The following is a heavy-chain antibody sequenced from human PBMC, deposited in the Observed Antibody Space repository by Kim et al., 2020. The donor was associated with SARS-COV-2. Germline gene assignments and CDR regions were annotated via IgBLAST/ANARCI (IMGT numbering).Heavy chain of an antibody. CDR3: ARHSSGWKVHP. J-gene: IGHJ5*02. CDR1: GFTFSSYA. D-gene: IGHD6-19*01. CDR2: ISGSGGSA. V-gene: IGHV3-23*01. Sequence: GGSLRLSCAASGFTFSSYAMSWVRQAPGKGLEWVAAISGSGGSAYYADSAKGRFTISRDNSKNTLYLQMNSLRAEATAVYYCARHSSGWKVHPWGPGTLVTVSS.